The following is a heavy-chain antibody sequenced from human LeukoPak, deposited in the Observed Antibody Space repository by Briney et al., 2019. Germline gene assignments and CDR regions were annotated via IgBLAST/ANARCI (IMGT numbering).Heavy chain of an antibody. J-gene: IGHJ4*02. CDR3: ARVAAAGPFDY. D-gene: IGHD6-13*01. CDR2: INSDGTT. V-gene: IGHV3-53*04. Sequence: PGGSLRLSCAASGLPVSSNYMSWVRQAPEKGLEWVSVINSDGTTYYADAVKGRFTISRHNSKNTLYLQMNSLRAEDTAVYYCARVAAAGPFDYWGQGTLVTVSS. CDR1: GLPVSSNY.